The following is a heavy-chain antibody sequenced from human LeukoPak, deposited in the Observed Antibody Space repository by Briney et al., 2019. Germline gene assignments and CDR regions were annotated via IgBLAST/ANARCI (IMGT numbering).Heavy chain of an antibody. CDR3: ARDPSNSSGRYIFFDF. Sequence: VASVKVSCKASGYTFTRYGITWVRQAPGQGLEWMGWISTYNGDTKFAQKLQGRVTMTRDTSTDTAYMELRSLRSDDTAVYYCARDPSNSSGRYIFFDFWGQGTLVAVSS. V-gene: IGHV1-18*01. CDR1: GYTFTRYG. CDR2: ISTYNGDT. J-gene: IGHJ4*02. D-gene: IGHD6-13*01.